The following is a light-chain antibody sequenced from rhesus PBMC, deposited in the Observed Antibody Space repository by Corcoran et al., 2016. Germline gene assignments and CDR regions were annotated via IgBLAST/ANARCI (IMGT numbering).Light chain of an antibody. Sequence: DIQMTQSPSSLSASVGDTVTITCRASQSISSWLDWYQQKPGKAPKLLIYKASRLQSGVPSRFSGSGSGTDFTLPISSLQPEDFATYYCLQYSSSPWTFGQGTKVEIK. CDR2: KAS. CDR1: QSISSW. CDR3: LQYSSSPWT. J-gene: IGKJ1*01. V-gene: IGKV1-22*01.